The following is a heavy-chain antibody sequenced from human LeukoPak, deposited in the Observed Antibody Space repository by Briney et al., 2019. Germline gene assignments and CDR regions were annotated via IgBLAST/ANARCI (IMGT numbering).Heavy chain of an antibody. J-gene: IGHJ3*02. CDR3: ARRYCSGGTCYVFDAFDI. CDR2: ISSSNNYI. D-gene: IGHD2-15*01. CDR1: GFTFDDYG. Sequence: GGSLRLSCAASGFTFDDYGMSWVRQAPGKGLEWVSSISSSNNYIYYTDSVKGRFTISRDNAKNSLYLQMNSLRAEDTAVYYCARRYCSGGTCYVFDAFDIWGQGTMVTVSS. V-gene: IGHV3-21*01.